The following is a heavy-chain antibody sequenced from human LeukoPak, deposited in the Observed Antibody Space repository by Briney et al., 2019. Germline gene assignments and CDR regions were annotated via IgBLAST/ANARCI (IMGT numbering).Heavy chain of an antibody. D-gene: IGHD6-6*01. V-gene: IGHV4-39*07. J-gene: IGHJ6*03. CDR3: ARVGAARWYYYYYMDV. Sequence: PSETLSLTCTVSGGSISSSSYYWGWIRQPPGKGLEWIGSIYYSGSTYYNPSLKSRVTISVDTSKNQFSLKLSSVTAADTAVYYCARVGAARWYYYYYMDVWGKGTTVTVSS. CDR1: GGSISSSSYY. CDR2: IYYSGST.